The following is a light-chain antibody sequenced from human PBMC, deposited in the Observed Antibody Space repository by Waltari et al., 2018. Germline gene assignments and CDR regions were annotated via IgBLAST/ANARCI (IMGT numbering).Light chain of an antibody. CDR3: QKYVSLPAT. CDR2: DAS. CDR1: QSVSRS. J-gene: IGKJ1*01. Sequence: EIVLTQSPGTLSLSPGERATLSCRASQSVSRSLAWYQQKHGQAPRLLIYDASPSATGIPDRFSGSGSGTDFSLTISRLEPEDFAVYYCQKYVSLPATFGQGTKVEIK. V-gene: IGKV3-20*01.